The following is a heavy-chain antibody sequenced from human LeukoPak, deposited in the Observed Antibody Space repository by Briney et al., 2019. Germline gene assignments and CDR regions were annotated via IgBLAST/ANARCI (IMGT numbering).Heavy chain of an antibody. V-gene: IGHV3-9*01. CDR3: AKSRPGVTMVRGSPYDY. J-gene: IGHJ4*02. Sequence: GGSLRLSCVASGFTFDDYAMHWVRQAPGKGLEWVSGISWSGDKVGYEDSVQGRFTISRDNSKNTLYLQMNSLRAEDTAVYYCAKSRPGVTMVRGSPYDYWGQGTLVTVSS. CDR2: ISWSGDKV. D-gene: IGHD3-10*01. CDR1: GFTFDDYA.